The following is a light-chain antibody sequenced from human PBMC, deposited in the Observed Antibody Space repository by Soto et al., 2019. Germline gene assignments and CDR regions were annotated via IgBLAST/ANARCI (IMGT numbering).Light chain of an antibody. CDR3: QQRSNWPR. V-gene: IGKV3-11*01. CDR1: QSVSSY. Sequence: EIVMTQSPATLSVSPGERATLSCRASQSVSSYLAWYQQKPGQAPRLLIYDASNRATGIPARFSGSGSGTDFTLTISSLEPEDFAVYYCQQRSNWPRFGQGTKEDIK. CDR2: DAS. J-gene: IGKJ1*01.